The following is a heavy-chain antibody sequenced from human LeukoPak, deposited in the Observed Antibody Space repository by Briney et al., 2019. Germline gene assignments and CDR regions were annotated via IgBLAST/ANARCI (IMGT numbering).Heavy chain of an antibody. J-gene: IGHJ4*02. CDR1: GFTFSSYA. V-gene: IGHV3-23*01. D-gene: IGHD6-19*01. CDR2: ITDSGGST. Sequence: GGSLRLSCAASGFTFSSYAMSWVRQAPGKGLEWVSTITDSGGSTYYVASVKGRFAISRDNSKNTLFLQMNSLRAEDTAIYYCAKEKSVAGTEFDYWGQGTLASVSS. CDR3: AKEKSVAGTEFDY.